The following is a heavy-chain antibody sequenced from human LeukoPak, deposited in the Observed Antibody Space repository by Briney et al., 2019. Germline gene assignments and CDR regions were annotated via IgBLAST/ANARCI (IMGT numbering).Heavy chain of an antibody. D-gene: IGHD6-13*01. CDR3: VRTGSSWSYYYYMDV. CDR2: MDPNSGNI. V-gene: IGHV1-8*03. J-gene: IGHJ6*03. CDR1: GYTFTSYD. Sequence: GASVKVSCKASGYTFTSYDINWVRQATGQGLEWMGWMDPNSGNIGYAQKFQGRVTITRNTSISTAYMELSSLRSEDTAVYYCVRTGSSWSYYYYMDVWGKGTTVTVSS.